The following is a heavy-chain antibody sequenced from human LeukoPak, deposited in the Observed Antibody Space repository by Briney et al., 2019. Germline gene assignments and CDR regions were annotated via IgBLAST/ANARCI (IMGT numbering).Heavy chain of an antibody. Sequence: ASVKVSCKASGYTFTSYGISWVRQSPGQGLEWRGWISAYNGNTNYAQKLQGRVTMTTDTSTSTAYMELRSLRSDDTAVYYCARLFGELLAYYYSGMAVWGQGTTVTVSS. CDR3: ARLFGELLAYYYSGMAV. CDR1: GYTFTSYG. J-gene: IGHJ6*02. CDR2: ISAYNGNT. D-gene: IGHD1-26*01. V-gene: IGHV1-18*01.